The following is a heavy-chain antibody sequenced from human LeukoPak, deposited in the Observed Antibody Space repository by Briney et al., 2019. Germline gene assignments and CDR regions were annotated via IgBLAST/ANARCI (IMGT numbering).Heavy chain of an antibody. J-gene: IGHJ6*03. CDR3: ARVGTARPYYYYMDV. CDR1: GFTVSSNY. CDR2: IYSGGST. V-gene: IGHV3-66*02. D-gene: IGHD7-27*01. Sequence: GGSLRLSCAAPGFTVSSNYMSWVRQAPGKGLEWVSVIYSGGSTYYADSVKGRFTISRDNSKNTLYLQMNSLRAEDTAVYYCARVGTARPYYYYMDVWGKGTTVTVSS.